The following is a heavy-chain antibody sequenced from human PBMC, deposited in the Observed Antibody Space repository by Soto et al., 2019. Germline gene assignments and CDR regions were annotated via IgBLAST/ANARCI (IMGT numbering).Heavy chain of an antibody. D-gene: IGHD6-13*01. CDR3: AKDQGSSWYEIDY. V-gene: IGHV3-23*01. CDR2: ISGSGGST. Sequence: EVQLLESGGGLVQPGGSLRLSCAASGFTFGNYDVTWVRQAPGKGLEWVSTISGSGGSTYYADSVKGRFTISRDNSKNTLYLQMNSLRAEDTAVYYCAKDQGSSWYEIDYWGQGTLVTVSS. CDR1: GFTFGNYD. J-gene: IGHJ4*02.